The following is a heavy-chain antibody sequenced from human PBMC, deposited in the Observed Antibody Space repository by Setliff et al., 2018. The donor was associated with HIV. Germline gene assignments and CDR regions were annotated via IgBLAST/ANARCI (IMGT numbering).Heavy chain of an antibody. CDR2: IYYSGTA. CDR3: ARVIASGYNFWSGYPFDAFEV. V-gene: IGHV4-39*07. J-gene: IGHJ3*01. CDR1: GDSISSSAYY. D-gene: IGHD3-3*01. Sequence: PSETLSLTCTVSGDSISSSAYYWGWVRQPPGKGLEWIGSIYYSGTAYYNPSLRSRVTILVDTSNNNFSLKLNSATAADTAMYHCARVIASGYNFWSGYPFDAFEVWGQGTMVTVS.